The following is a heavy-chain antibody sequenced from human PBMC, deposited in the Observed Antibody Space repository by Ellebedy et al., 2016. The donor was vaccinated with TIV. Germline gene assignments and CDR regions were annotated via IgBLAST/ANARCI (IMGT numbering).Heavy chain of an antibody. V-gene: IGHV3-30*18. Sequence: PGGSLRLSCIVSGFTFSGFGVHWVRQAPGKGLEWVAVISYDGSNRFYADSVKGRFTVSRDNSKNTVFLQMNSLRVEDTAVYYCAKGLVDTAMADYWGQGTLVTVSS. J-gene: IGHJ4*02. D-gene: IGHD5-18*01. CDR3: AKGLVDTAMADY. CDR2: ISYDGSNR. CDR1: GFTFSGFG.